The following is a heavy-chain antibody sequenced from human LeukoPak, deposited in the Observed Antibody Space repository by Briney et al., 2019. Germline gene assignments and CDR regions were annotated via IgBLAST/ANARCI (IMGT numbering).Heavy chain of an antibody. CDR3: ARGTNYRPLFDY. D-gene: IGHD5-24*01. CDR1: GYTFTSYY. V-gene: IGHV1-46*01. CDR2: INPSGGST. Sequence: GASVKVSCKAPGYTFTSYYMHWVRQAPGQGLEWMGIINPSGGSTSHAQKFQGRVTMTRDMSTSTVYMELSSLRSEDTAVYYCARGTNYRPLFDYWGQGTLVTVSS. J-gene: IGHJ4*02.